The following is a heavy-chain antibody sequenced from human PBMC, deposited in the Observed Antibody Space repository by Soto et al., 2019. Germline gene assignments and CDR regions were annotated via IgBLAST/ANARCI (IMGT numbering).Heavy chain of an antibody. J-gene: IGHJ4*02. Sequence: QVQLVESGGGVAQPGRSLRLSCAASGFSFTSYAMHWVRQAPGKGLEWVALISNDGSNKHFADSVKGRFTISRDTSKNPLFLQLNRLTADDTALYYCSRGTGYGSGRYTICYWGQGTLVTVSS. CDR1: GFSFTSYA. CDR3: SRGTGYGSGRYTICY. V-gene: IGHV3-30-3*01. D-gene: IGHD3-10*01. CDR2: ISNDGSNK.